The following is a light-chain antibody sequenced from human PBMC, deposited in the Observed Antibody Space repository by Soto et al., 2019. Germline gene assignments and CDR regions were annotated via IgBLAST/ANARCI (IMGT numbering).Light chain of an antibody. CDR2: WAS. CDR3: QQYFSNPRT. J-gene: IGKJ3*01. Sequence: DIVLTQSPDSLAVSLGERATINCKSSQSLSYSSNNKNYLAWYQQKPGQPPKLLIYWASTRESGVPDRFSGSASGTDFTLTISSLQAEDVAVYYCQQYFSNPRTFGPGTKVAIK. CDR1: QSLSYSSNNKNY. V-gene: IGKV4-1*01.